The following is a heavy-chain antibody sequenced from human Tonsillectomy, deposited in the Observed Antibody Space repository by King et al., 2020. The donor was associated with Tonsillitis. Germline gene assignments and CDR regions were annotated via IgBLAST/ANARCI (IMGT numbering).Heavy chain of an antibody. V-gene: IGHV3-7*03. Sequence: VQLVESGGGLVQPGGSLRLSCTASGFSFRNFWMTWCRQAPGKGLEWVASRKEDGNKKYYVDSVQGRFIISRDNAKNSLYVQMNNRRAEDTAVYYCATGPWELDYWGQGTLVTVSS. CDR1: GFSFRNFW. CDR3: ATGPWELDY. D-gene: IGHD1-26*01. J-gene: IGHJ4*02. CDR2: RKEDGNKK.